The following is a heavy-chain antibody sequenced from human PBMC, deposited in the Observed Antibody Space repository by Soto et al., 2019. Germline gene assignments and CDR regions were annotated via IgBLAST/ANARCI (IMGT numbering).Heavy chain of an antibody. D-gene: IGHD2-2*01. V-gene: IGHV3-48*01. Sequence: GGSLRLSCAASGFTFSSYSMNWVRQAPRKGLEWVSYISSSSSTIYYADSVKGRFTISRDNAKNSLYLQMNSLRAEDTAVYYCARVHCSSSSTSCYYPAPCDYWGQGTLVTVSS. CDR3: ARVHCSSSSTSCYYPAPCDY. CDR1: GFTFSSYS. CDR2: ISSSSSTI. J-gene: IGHJ4*02.